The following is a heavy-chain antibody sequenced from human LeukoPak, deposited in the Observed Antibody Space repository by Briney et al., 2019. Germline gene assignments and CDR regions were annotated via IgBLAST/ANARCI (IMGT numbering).Heavy chain of an antibody. Sequence: GGSLRLSCAPSGFTFSSYSMNWVRQAPGKGLEWVSSISSSSSYIYYADSVKGRFTISRDNAKNSLYLQMNSLRAEDTAVYYCAREAALGYFDLWGRGTLVTVSS. CDR2: ISSSSSYI. V-gene: IGHV3-21*01. J-gene: IGHJ2*01. D-gene: IGHD6-25*01. CDR3: AREAALGYFDL. CDR1: GFTFSSYS.